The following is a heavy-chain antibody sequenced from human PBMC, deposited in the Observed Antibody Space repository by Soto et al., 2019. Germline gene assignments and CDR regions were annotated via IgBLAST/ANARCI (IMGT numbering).Heavy chain of an antibody. D-gene: IGHD3-10*01. Sequence: EVQLVESGGGLVQPGGSLRLSCAASGFTFSTYWYHWVRHAPGKGRVRFSRVNSDGSTTNYADSVKGRCTISRDNAKNTLFLQMNSLRAEDTAVYYCARDRWGGGRDMDVWGQGTTVTVSS. CDR1: GFTFSTYW. CDR2: VNSDGSTT. V-gene: IGHV3-74*01. CDR3: ARDRWGGGRDMDV. J-gene: IGHJ6*02.